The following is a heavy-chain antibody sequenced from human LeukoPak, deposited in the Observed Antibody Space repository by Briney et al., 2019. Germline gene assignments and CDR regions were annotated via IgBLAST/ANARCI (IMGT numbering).Heavy chain of an antibody. Sequence: GGSLRLSCAASGFTFSSYSMNWVRQAPGKGLEWVSYISSSSSTIYYTDFVKGRFTISRDNAKNSLYLQMNGLRAEDTAVYYCARDRFDEGGSYPYLDYWGQGTLVTVSS. CDR3: ARDRFDEGGSYPYLDY. D-gene: IGHD1-26*01. CDR1: GFTFSSYS. CDR2: ISSSSSTI. J-gene: IGHJ4*02. V-gene: IGHV3-48*01.